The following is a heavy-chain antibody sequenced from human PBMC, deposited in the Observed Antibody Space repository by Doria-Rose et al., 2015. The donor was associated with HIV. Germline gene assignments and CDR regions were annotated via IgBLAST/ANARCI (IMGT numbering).Heavy chain of an antibody. CDR1: GVSLSSPGMG. V-gene: IGHV2-26*01. D-gene: IGHD6-13*01. CDR2: IFSDDER. CDR3: ARIKSSRWYHKYYFDF. J-gene: IGHJ4*02. Sequence: QVTLKESGPVLVKPTETLTLTCTVSGVSLSSPGMGVSWIRQPPGKALEWLANIFSDDERSYKTSLKSRLTISRGISKGQVLLTMTDMDPVDTATYYCARIKSSRWYHKYYFDFWGQGTLVIVSA.